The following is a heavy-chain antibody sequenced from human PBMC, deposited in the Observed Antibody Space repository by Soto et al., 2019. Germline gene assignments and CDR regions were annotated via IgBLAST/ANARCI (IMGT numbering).Heavy chain of an antibody. J-gene: IGHJ5*02. D-gene: IGHD6-13*01. CDR1: GFTFRSFT. CDR2: ISSNSAYI. CDR3: TRDASRDSSARGWFDP. V-gene: IGHV3-21*01. Sequence: LRLSCAASGFTFRSFTMNWVRQAPGKGLGWVSTISSNSAYIYYTDALRGRFTISRDNAKNSLHLQMNSLRAEDTAVYYCTRDASRDSSARGWFDPWGPGTLVTVSS.